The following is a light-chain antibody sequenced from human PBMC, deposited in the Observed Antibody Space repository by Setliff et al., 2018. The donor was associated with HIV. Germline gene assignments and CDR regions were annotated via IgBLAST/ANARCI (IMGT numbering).Light chain of an antibody. CDR2: DVN. J-gene: IGLJ1*01. Sequence: QSVLTQPASVSGSPGQSITISCTGTSRDVGDYNYVAWYQQHPGKAPRLIIYDVNKLPSGVSNRFSGSKSGNTASLTISGLQVEDEGDYYCCSYTSSSTSVFGTGTKVTVL. CDR3: CSYTSSSTSV. V-gene: IGLV2-14*03. CDR1: SRDVGDYNY.